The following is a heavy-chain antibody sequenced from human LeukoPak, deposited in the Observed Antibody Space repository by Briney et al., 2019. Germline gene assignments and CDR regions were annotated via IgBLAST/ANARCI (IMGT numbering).Heavy chain of an antibody. V-gene: IGHV4-4*07. Sequence: SETLSLTCSVSGASISSYYWSWIRQPAGKGLEWIGRIYTSGNTNYNPSLKSRVTMSVDTSKNQFSLMLNSVTAADTAVYYCARGVHGDYRWYFDLWGRGTLVTVSS. CDR3: ARGVHGDYRWYFDL. J-gene: IGHJ2*01. D-gene: IGHD4-17*01. CDR1: GASISSYY. CDR2: IYTSGNT.